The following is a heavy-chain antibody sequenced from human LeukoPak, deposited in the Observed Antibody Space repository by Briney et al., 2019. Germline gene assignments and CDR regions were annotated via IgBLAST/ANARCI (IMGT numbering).Heavy chain of an antibody. CDR3: VTNYRYFDC. J-gene: IGHJ4*02. D-gene: IGHD3-16*02. Sequence: GGSLRLSCAASGFTFSNYAMTWARQAPGKGLEWVSGISGSGGSTYYADPVKGRFTISRDNSKNTLYLQMNSLRAEDTAVYYCVTNYRYFDCWGQGTLVTVSS. CDR1: GFTFSNYA. CDR2: ISGSGGST. V-gene: IGHV3-23*01.